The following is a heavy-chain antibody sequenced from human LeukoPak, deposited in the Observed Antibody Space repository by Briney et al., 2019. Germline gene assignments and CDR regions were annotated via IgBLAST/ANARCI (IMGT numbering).Heavy chain of an antibody. D-gene: IGHD7-27*01. CDR3: TTGNWGSFSY. V-gene: IGHV3-15*01. J-gene: IGHJ4*02. CDR1: GFTFSNAW. Sequence: GGSLRLSCAASGFTFSNAWMNWGRQAPGKGLEWVGRIKSRSDGGTTDYVAPVKGRFTISRDDSKHTLYLQVNSLKTEDTAVYYCTTGNWGSFSYWGQGTLVTVSS. CDR2: IKSRSDGGTT.